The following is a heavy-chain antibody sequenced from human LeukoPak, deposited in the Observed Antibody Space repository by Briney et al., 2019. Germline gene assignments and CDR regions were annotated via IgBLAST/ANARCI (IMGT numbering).Heavy chain of an antibody. CDR3: ARANIPQYDYGHYPPDY. J-gene: IGHJ4*02. CDR2: ISAYNGNT. Sequence: ASVKVSCKASGYTFTSYGISWVRQAPGQGLEWMGWISAYNGNTNYAQKLQGRVTMTTDTSTSTAYMELRSLRSDDTAVYYCARANIPQYDYGHYPPDYWGQGTLVTVSS. V-gene: IGHV1-18*04. CDR1: GYTFTSYG. D-gene: IGHD4-17*01.